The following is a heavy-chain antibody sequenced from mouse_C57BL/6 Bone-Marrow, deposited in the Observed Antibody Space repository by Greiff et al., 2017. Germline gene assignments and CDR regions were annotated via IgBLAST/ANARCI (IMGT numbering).Heavy chain of an antibody. V-gene: IGHV14-1*01. J-gene: IGHJ2*01. Sequence: VQLQQSGAELVRPGASVKLSCTASGFNIKDYNMHWVKQRPEQGLEWIGRIDPEDGDTEYAPKFQGKATMTADTSSNTAYLQLSSLTSEDTAVYYCAVYSYGSSPYYFDYWGQGTTLTVSS. CDR3: AVYSYGSSPYYFDY. D-gene: IGHD1-1*01. CDR2: IDPEDGDT. CDR1: GFNIKDYN.